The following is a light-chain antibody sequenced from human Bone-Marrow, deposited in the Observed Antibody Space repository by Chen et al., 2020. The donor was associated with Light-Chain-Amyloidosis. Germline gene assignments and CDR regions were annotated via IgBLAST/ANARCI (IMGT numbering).Light chain of an antibody. V-gene: IGLV5-45*01. Sequence: QAVLTQPASLSASPGSSASLTCTLRSDIYVAASRIYWYQQKPGSPPRYLLWYKSDSNKQQGSGVPSRVSGSKAVSGTVGPLLSSGPQSEDGADCYGMVWHNSEGVFAGRTQLPV. CDR2: YKSDSNK. CDR1: SDIYVAASR. CDR3: MVWHNSEGV. J-gene: IGLJ3*02.